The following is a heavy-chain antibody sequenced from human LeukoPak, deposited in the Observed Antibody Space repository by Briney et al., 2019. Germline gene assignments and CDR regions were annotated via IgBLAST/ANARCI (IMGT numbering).Heavy chain of an antibody. V-gene: IGHV3-64*01. J-gene: IGHJ5*02. CDR2: ISSNGDSS. CDR3: AREMDPGNWFDP. CDR1: GFTFSSYA. Sequence: GGSLRLSCAASGFTFSSYAMHWVRQAPGKGLEYVSAISSNGDSSYYAKSVKGRFTISRDNYKNTLFLQMGSLRGEDTAVYYCAREMDPGNWFDPWGQGTLVTVSS. D-gene: IGHD2-8*01.